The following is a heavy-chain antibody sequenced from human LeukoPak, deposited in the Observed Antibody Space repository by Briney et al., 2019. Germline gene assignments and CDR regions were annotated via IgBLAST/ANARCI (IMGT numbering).Heavy chain of an antibody. CDR1: GFTFDDYA. V-gene: IGHV3-9*01. Sequence: GGSLRLSCAASGFTFDDYAMHWVRQAPGKGLEWVSGISWNSGSIGYADSVKGRFTISRDNAKNSLYLQMNSLRAEDTALYYCAKAYYYDSSGPFGGYFYYWGQGTLVTVSS. D-gene: IGHD3-22*01. CDR2: ISWNSGSI. CDR3: AKAYYYDSSGPFGGYFYY. J-gene: IGHJ4*02.